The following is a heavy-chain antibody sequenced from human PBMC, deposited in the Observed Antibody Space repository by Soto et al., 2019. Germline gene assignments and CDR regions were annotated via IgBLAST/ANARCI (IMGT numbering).Heavy chain of an antibody. CDR3: ARVTPLGYCSGGSCYSVSYYFDY. V-gene: IGHV4-4*07. J-gene: IGHJ4*02. Sequence: QVQLQESGPGLVKPSETLSLTCTVSGGSISSYYWSWIRQPAGKGLEWIGRIYTSGSTNYNPSLKSRVTMSVDTSKNQFSLKLSSVTAADTAVYYCARVTPLGYCSGGSCYSVSYYFDYWGQGTLVTVSS. CDR1: GGSISSYY. CDR2: IYTSGST. D-gene: IGHD2-15*01.